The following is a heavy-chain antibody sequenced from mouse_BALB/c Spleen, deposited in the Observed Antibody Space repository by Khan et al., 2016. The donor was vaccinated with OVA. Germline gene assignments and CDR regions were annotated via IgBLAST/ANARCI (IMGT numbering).Heavy chain of an antibody. D-gene: IGHD2-4*01. CDR2: ISYSGGT. J-gene: IGHJ2*01. CDR1: GYSITSGYA. Sequence: VQLQESGPGLVKPSQSLSLTCTVTGYSITSGYAWNWLRQFPGNKLEWMGYISYSGGTSYNPSLKSRISITRDTSKNQFFLQLNSVTTEDTATYYCARGNYDGYYFDYWGQGNTLTVSS. V-gene: IGHV3-2*02. CDR3: ARGNYDGYYFDY.